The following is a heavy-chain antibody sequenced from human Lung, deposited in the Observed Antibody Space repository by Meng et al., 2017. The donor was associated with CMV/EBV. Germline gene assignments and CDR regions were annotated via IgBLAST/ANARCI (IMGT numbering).Heavy chain of an antibody. D-gene: IGHD6-19*01. J-gene: IGHJ5*02. CDR2: ISSSSSTI. Sequence: GESLKISCAASGFTFSSYSMNWVRQAPGKGLEWVSYISSSSSTIYYADSVKGRFTISRDNAKNSLYLQMNSLRAEDTGVYYCARDGGSGWSWGQGTLVTVSS. V-gene: IGHV3-48*04. CDR3: ARDGGSGWS. CDR1: GFTFSSYS.